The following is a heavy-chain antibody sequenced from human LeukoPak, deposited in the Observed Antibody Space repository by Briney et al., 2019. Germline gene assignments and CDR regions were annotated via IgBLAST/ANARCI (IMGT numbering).Heavy chain of an antibody. Sequence: GGSLRFSCAASGFTFSTYAMSWVRQAPGKGLEGVPGISGSGGDTYYADSVKGRFTISRDNSKNTLYLQMNSLRAEDTAVYYCAKHTPGYCSSTTCYVGVAFEIWGQGTMVTVSS. CDR2: ISGSGGDT. J-gene: IGHJ3*02. V-gene: IGHV3-23*01. CDR1: GFTFSTYA. D-gene: IGHD2-2*01. CDR3: AKHTPGYCSSTTCYVGVAFEI.